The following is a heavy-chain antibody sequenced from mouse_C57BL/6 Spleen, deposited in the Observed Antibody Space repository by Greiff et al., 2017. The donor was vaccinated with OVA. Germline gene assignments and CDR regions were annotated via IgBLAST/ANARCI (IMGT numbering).Heavy chain of an antibody. J-gene: IGHJ3*01. V-gene: IGHV1-62-2*01. D-gene: IGHD2-4*01. CDR1: GYTFTEYT. CDR3: ARHEGDYDYDGYAY. CDR2: VYPGSGSI. Sequence: VMLVESGAELVKPGASVKLSCKASGYTFTEYTIHWVKQRSGQGLEWIGWVYPGSGSIKYNEKFKEKATLTADKSSSTVYMELSRLTYEDSAVYFCARHEGDYDYDGYAYWGQGTLVTVSA.